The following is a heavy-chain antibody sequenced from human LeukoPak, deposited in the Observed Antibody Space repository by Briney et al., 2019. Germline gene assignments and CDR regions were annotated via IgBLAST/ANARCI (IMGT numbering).Heavy chain of an antibody. Sequence: PSETLSLTCAVYGGSFSGYYWSWIRQPPGKGLEWIGEINHSGSTNYNPSLKSRVTISVDTSKNQFSLKLSSVTAADTAVYYCARGLVAVAATPYNWFDPWGQGTLVTVSS. CDR3: ARGLVAVAATPYNWFDP. V-gene: IGHV4-34*01. D-gene: IGHD2-15*01. J-gene: IGHJ5*02. CDR1: GGSFSGYY. CDR2: INHSGST.